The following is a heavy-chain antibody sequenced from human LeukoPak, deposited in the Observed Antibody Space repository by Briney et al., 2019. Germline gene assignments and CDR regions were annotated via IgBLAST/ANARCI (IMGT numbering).Heavy chain of an antibody. J-gene: IGHJ4*02. CDR2: INPNSGGT. CDR3: ASQMGTGDQESYFDY. D-gene: IGHD1-14*01. Sequence: ASVKVSCKASGYTFTSYDINWVRQATGQGLEWMGWINPNSGGTNYAQKFQGRVTMTRDTSISTAYMELSRLRSDDTAVYYCASQMGTGDQESYFDYWGQGTLVTVSS. V-gene: IGHV1-2*02. CDR1: GYTFTSYD.